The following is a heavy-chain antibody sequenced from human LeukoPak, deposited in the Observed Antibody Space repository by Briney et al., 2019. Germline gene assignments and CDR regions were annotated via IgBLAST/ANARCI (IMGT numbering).Heavy chain of an antibody. Sequence: PGGSLRLSCAASGFTFSSYWMSWVRQAPGKGLEWVANIKQDGSEKYYVDSVKGRFTISRDNAKNSLYLQMNSLRAEDTAVYYCARVYGLTMTPLPDYWGQGTLVTVSS. CDR2: IKQDGSEK. CDR1: GFTFSSYW. D-gene: IGHD3-22*01. J-gene: IGHJ4*02. V-gene: IGHV3-7*05. CDR3: ARVYGLTMTPLPDY.